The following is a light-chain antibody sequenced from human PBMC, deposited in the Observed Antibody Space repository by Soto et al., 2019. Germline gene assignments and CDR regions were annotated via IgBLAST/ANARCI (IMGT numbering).Light chain of an antibody. CDR3: QQDNKWPLT. CDR2: HAS. V-gene: IGKV3-15*01. CDR1: QSVSNN. J-gene: IGKJ4*01. Sequence: EIVMTQSPATLSVSPGERATLSCRASQSVSNNLAWYQQKPGQAPRLLIYHASTGATGIPARFSGSGSGTEFSLTISSLQSEDFAVYYCQQDNKWPLTFGGGTKVELK.